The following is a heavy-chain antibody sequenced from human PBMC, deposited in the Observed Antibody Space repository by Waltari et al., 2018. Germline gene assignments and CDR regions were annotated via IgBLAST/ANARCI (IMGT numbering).Heavy chain of an antibody. CDR3: AGVAGWYMSWWFEP. D-gene: IGHD2-15*01. CDR1: GGTFSSYA. J-gene: IGHJ5*02. V-gene: IGHV1-69*11. CDR2: RGPVREDG. Sequence: QVQLVQSGAEVKKPGSSVKVSCKASGGTFSSYAISWVRPAPGQGLEWLGRRGPVREDGNYAQKFKGRGTVTADEATTTANMELRRLRSEDKAVDYYAGVAGWYMSWWFEPWGQGTLVTVSS.